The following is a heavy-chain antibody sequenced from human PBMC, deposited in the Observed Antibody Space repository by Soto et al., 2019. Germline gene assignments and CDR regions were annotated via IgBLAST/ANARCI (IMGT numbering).Heavy chain of an antibody. D-gene: IGHD6-13*01. J-gene: IGHJ4*02. Sequence: GSVKVYCKASGYTFTSYAMYWVRQATGQRLEWMGWINAGNGNTKYSQKFQGRVTITRDTSASTAYMELSSLRSEDTAVYYCARAWVAAAVNFDYWGQGTLVTVSS. V-gene: IGHV1-3*01. CDR2: INAGNGNT. CDR1: GYTFTSYA. CDR3: ARAWVAAAVNFDY.